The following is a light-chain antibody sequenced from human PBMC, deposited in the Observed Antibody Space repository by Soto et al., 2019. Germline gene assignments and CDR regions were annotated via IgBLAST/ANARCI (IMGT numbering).Light chain of an antibody. CDR1: QSVSSSY. CDR2: GAS. J-gene: IGKJ5*01. V-gene: IGKV3-20*01. CDR3: QQYKCWPIT. Sequence: EIVLTQSPGTLSLSPGERATLSCRASQSVSSSYLAWYQQKPGQAPRLLIYGASSRATGIPDRFSGSGSGTDFTLTISRLEPEDFAVYYCQQYKCWPITFGQGTRLEVK.